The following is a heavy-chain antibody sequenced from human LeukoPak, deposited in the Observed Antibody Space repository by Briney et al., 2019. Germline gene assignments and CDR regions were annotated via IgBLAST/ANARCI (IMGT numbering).Heavy chain of an antibody. D-gene: IGHD3-22*01. CDR1: GFTFSNYN. V-gene: IGHV3-15*07. Sequence: PGGSLRLSCAASGFTFSNYNFYWVRQAPGKGLEWVGRIKSKTDGGTTDYAAPVKGRFTNSRDDSKNTLYLQVNSLKTEDTAVYYCSTTYYYDSSEGYWGQGTLVTVSS. CDR2: IKSKTDGGTT. CDR3: STTYYYDSSEGY. J-gene: IGHJ4*02.